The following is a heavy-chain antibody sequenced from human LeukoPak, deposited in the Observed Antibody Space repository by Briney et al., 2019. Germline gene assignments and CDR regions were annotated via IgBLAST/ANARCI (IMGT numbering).Heavy chain of an antibody. CDR3: ARPVLRLSGAFEF. CDR1: GYTFTDYN. D-gene: IGHD3-16*01. V-gene: IGHV1-2*02. Sequence: ASVKVSCKASGYTFTDYNIHWVRQAPGQGLGWMGWISPNTGGTKYAQEFQGRVTVTRDTSISTAYMELSRLRSDDTAMYYCARPVLRLSGAFEFWGQGTPVIVSS. J-gene: IGHJ4*02. CDR2: ISPNTGGT.